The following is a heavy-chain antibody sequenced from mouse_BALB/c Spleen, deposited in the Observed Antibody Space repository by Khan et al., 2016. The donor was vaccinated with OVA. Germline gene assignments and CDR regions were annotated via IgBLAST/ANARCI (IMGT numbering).Heavy chain of an antibody. CDR1: GFSLTNYS. Sequence: QVQLKESGPGLVAPSQSLSITCTISGFSLTNYSIHWVRQPPGKGLEWLVVIWSDGSTNYNSDLRSRLSISKDNSKSQVFLKMNSLQTDDTAMYYCARQPYYHYYVMDYWGQGTSVTVSS. CDR2: IWSDGST. CDR3: ARQPYYHYYVMDY. J-gene: IGHJ4*01. D-gene: IGHD2-10*01. V-gene: IGHV2-6-1*01.